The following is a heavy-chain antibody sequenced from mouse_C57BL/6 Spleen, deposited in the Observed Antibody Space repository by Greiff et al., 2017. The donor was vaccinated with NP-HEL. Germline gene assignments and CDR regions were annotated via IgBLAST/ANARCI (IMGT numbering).Heavy chain of an antibody. Sequence: EVQLVESGGGLVQPKGSLKLSCAASGFSFNTYAMNWVRQAPGKGLEWVARIRSKSNNYATYYADSVKDRFTISRDDSESMLYLQMNNLKTEDTAMYYCVRLGDYSYFDYWGQGTTLTVSS. CDR2: IRSKSNNYAT. V-gene: IGHV10-1*01. J-gene: IGHJ2*01. D-gene: IGHD1-1*01. CDR1: GFSFNTYA. CDR3: VRLGDYSYFDY.